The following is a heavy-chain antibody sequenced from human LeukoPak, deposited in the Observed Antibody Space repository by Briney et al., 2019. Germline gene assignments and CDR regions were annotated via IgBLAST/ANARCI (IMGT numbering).Heavy chain of an antibody. Sequence: GGSLRPSCATSGFTFSTYWMSWVRQAPGKGLEWVANIKQDGSETYYADSVKGRFTIFRDNAKNSLYLQMDSLRVEDTAVYYCANGDGFDYWGQGTLVIVSS. CDR2: IKQDGSET. J-gene: IGHJ4*02. CDR3: ANGDGFDY. V-gene: IGHV3-7*01. D-gene: IGHD5-24*01. CDR1: GFTFSTYW.